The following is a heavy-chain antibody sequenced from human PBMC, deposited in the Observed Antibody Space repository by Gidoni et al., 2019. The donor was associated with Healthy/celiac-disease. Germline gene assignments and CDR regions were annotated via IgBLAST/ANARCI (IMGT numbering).Heavy chain of an antibody. Sequence: EVQLVESGGGFVQPGGSLRLSCAASGFTVSSNYMSWVRQAPGKGLECVSFIYSGGSTYYADSVKCRFTISRDNSKNTLYLQMNSLRAEDTAVDYCARGDILTGAWFDPWGQGTLVTVSS. CDR1: GFTVSSNY. CDR3: ARGDILTGAWFDP. D-gene: IGHD3-9*01. V-gene: IGHV3-66*01. J-gene: IGHJ5*02. CDR2: IYSGGST.